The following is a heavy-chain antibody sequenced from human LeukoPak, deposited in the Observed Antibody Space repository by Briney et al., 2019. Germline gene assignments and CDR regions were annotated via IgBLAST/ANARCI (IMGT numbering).Heavy chain of an antibody. CDR2: ISPRSETK. V-gene: IGHV3-48*01. CDR3: ARVRGPTVNTMYYDL. CDR1: GFTFWSHG. Sequence: PGGSLRLSCVASGFTFWSHGMIWVRQAPGKGLEWLSYISPRSETKNYADYVKDRFTISRDDGENSVSLHMNSLRLEDTAVYYCARVRGPTVNTMYYDLWGQGTLVTVSS. J-gene: IGHJ4*02. D-gene: IGHD4-11*01.